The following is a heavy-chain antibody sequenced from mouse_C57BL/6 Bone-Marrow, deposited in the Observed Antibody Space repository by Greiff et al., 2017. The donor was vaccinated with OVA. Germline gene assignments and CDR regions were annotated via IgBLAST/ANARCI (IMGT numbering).Heavy chain of an antibody. CDR1: GYTFTTYP. D-gene: IGHD1-1*01. V-gene: IGHV1-47*01. CDR3: ARRAGYYYGSSFDY. Sequence: QVHVKQSGAELVKPGASVKMSCKASGYTFTTYPIEWMKQNHGKSLEWIGNFHPYNDDTKYNEKFKGKATLTVEKSSSTVYLELSRLTSDDAAVYYCARRAGYYYGSSFDYWGQGTTLTVSS. CDR2: FHPYNDDT. J-gene: IGHJ2*01.